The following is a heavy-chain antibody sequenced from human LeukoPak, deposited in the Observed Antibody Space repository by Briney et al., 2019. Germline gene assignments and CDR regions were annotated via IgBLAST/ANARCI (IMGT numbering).Heavy chain of an antibody. J-gene: IGHJ2*01. D-gene: IGHD3-16*01. CDR1: GFIFSNYG. Sequence: PGGSLRLSCAASGFIFSNYGMHWVRQAPGKGLEWVAFIRIDGSNKYYTDSVKGRFTISRDNSKSTLFLQMNSLRAEDTAVYYCAKDRLRSIGYFDLWGRGTLVTVSS. CDR3: AKDRLRSIGYFDL. V-gene: IGHV3-30*02. CDR2: IRIDGSNK.